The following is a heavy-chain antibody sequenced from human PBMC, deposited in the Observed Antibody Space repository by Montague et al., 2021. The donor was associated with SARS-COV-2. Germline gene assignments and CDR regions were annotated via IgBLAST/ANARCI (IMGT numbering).Heavy chain of an antibody. V-gene: IGHV4-4*07. CDR1: GGSISGYY. Sequence: ETLSLTCSVSGGSISGYYWSWVRQAAGKRLEWIGRIFVGASTDYNPSLMSRFSLSGDKSKNQFPLKVTSVTAADTAIYYCARGMAPEGRWFDSWGHGMLATVSS. CDR2: IFVGAST. D-gene: IGHD2-2*01. J-gene: IGHJ5*01. CDR3: ARGMAPEGRWFDS.